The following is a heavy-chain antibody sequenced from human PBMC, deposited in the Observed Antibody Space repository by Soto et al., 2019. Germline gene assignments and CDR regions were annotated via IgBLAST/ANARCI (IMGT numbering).Heavy chain of an antibody. CDR1: GGFISSSSYF. J-gene: IGHJ4*02. V-gene: IGHV4-39*07. D-gene: IGHD3-22*01. CDR3: ARESDVHYDSSGPHFDY. CDR2: IYYSGST. Sequence: LETLSLTLTVSGGFISSSSYFWCWIPPPPRKGLEWIGSIYYSGSTYYNPSLKSRVTISVDTSKNQFSPKLSSVTAADTAVYYCARESDVHYDSSGPHFDYWGQGTLVTVSS.